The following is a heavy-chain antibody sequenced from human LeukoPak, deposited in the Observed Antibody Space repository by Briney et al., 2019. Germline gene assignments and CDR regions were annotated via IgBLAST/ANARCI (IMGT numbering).Heavy chain of an antibody. D-gene: IGHD1-26*01. CDR3: ARDLFHRESELYLDY. CDR1: VVTFRSHS. CDR2: ISSSRSYI. Sequence: PGGALRLSCAAPVVTFRSHSMNWVRQTPRKGLEWVSSISSSRSYIYYADPVKGRLTIYRENAKNSLYLQMNSLRAEDTAVYYCARDLFHRESELYLDYWVQGTLVSVSS. V-gene: IGHV3-21*01. J-gene: IGHJ4*02.